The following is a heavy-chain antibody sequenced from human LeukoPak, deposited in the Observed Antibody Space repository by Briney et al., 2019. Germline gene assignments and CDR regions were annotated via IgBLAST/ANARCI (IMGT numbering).Heavy chain of an antibody. CDR1: GGTFSSYA. CDR2: IIPIFGTA. CDR3: ARVAVAGTTYGDYYYYMDV. Sequence: ASVKVSCKASGGTFSSYAISWVRQAPGQGLEWMGGIIPIFGTANYAQKFQGRVTITADESTSTAHMELSRLRSDDTAVYYCARVAVAGTTYGDYYYYMDVWGKGTTVTVSS. D-gene: IGHD6-19*01. J-gene: IGHJ6*03. V-gene: IGHV1-69*13.